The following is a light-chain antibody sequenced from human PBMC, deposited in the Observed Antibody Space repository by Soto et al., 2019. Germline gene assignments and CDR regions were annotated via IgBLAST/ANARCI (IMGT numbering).Light chain of an antibody. J-gene: IGKJ4*01. CDR2: DAS. CDR3: QQYDNLPT. CDR1: QGINSY. V-gene: IGKV1-33*01. Sequence: IQLTHSPSSLSASIGDRVTITCRASQGINSYLNWYQQKPGKAPKLLIYDASNLETGVPSRFSGSGSGTDFTFTISSLQPEDIATYYCQQYDNLPTFGGGTKVDIK.